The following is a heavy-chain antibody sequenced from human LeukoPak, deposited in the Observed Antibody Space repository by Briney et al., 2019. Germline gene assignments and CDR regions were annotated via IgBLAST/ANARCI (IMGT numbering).Heavy chain of an antibody. CDR2: ISGSGGNT. CDR3: AKPAKTDYADY. CDR1: EFSFSNYA. J-gene: IGHJ4*02. V-gene: IGHV3-23*01. Sequence: GGSLRLSCAASEFSFSNYAMNWVRQAPGKGLEWVSAISGSGGNTYYADSVKGRFTISRDNSKNTLYLQMNSLRAEDTALYYCAKPAKTDYADYWGQGTLVTVSS. D-gene: IGHD1-14*01.